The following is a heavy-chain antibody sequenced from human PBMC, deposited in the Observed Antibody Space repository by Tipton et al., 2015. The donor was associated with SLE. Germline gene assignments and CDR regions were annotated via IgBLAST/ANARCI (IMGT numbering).Heavy chain of an antibody. V-gene: IGHV4-59*01. Sequence: TLSLTCTVSGGSISSYYWLWIRQPPGKGLEWLGYIYSSGSTNYNPPLQSRVTISVDTSKNQFSLKLRSVTAADTAVYYCARVAMVVTPNDAFDIWGQGTMVTVSS. CDR2: IYSSGST. CDR3: ARVAMVVTPNDAFDI. J-gene: IGHJ3*02. CDR1: GGSISSYY. D-gene: IGHD4-23*01.